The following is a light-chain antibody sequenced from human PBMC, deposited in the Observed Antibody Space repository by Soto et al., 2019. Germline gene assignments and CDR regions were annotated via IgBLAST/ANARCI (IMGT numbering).Light chain of an antibody. J-gene: IGLJ1*01. CDR2: DVS. CDR1: SSDVGGYNY. CDR3: SSYTSSRTYV. V-gene: IGLV2-14*01. Sequence: QSALTQPASVSGSPGQSITISCTGTSSDVGGYNYVSWYQQHPGKAPNLMIYDVSNRPSGVSNRFSGSKSGNTASLTISGLQAEDEADYYCSSYTSSRTYVFGTGTKLTVL.